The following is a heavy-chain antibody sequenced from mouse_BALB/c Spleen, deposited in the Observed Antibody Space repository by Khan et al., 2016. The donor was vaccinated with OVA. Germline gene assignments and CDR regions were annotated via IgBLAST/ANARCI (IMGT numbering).Heavy chain of an antibody. J-gene: IGHJ4*01. CDR3: ARGRTY. Sequence: EVQLQESGPGLVKPSQSLSLTCTATGYSITSDYAWNWNRQLPGNKLEWMCYISYSGSSSYHQSLKSRISITRDTSTNQIFLQLNSVTTEDTATYYCARGRTYWGQGTSVTVSS. CDR2: ISYSGSS. CDR1: GYSITSDYA. V-gene: IGHV3-2*02.